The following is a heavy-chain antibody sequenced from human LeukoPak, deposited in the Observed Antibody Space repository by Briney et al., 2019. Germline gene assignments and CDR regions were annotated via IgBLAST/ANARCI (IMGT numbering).Heavy chain of an antibody. D-gene: IGHD2/OR15-2a*01. V-gene: IGHV3-21*01. CDR1: GFTFSSYS. CDR2: ISRGSTKI. CDR3: VRVSPLTFYYYMDV. Sequence: PGGSLRLSCAASGFTFSSYSMNWVRQAPGKGLEWVSSISRGSTKITYADSVKGRFTISRDNAKNSLYLQMNSLRVEDTAVYYCVRVSPLTFYYYMDVWGKGTTVTVSS. J-gene: IGHJ6*03.